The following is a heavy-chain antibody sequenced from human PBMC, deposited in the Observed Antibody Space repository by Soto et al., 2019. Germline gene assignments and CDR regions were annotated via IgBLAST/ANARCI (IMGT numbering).Heavy chain of an antibody. V-gene: IGHV3-23*01. J-gene: IGHJ4*02. CDR3: AKEEVVVTSVPAPYYFDY. Sequence: EVQLLESGGGLVQPGGSLRLSCAASGFSFRDYFMSWVRQAPGKGLEWVSAISPSGGSTYYADSVKGRFTISRDNSKNTLYLQVNSLRAEDTAVYYCAKEEVVVTSVPAPYYFDYWGQGLLVAVSS. D-gene: IGHD2-21*02. CDR1: GFSFRDYF. CDR2: ISPSGGST.